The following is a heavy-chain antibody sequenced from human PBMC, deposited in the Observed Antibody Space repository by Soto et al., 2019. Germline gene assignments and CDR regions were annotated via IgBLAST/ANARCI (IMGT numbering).Heavy chain of an antibody. V-gene: IGHV5-10-1*01. D-gene: IGHD2-2*01. Sequence: GESLKISCKGSGYSFTSYWISWVRQMPGKGLEWMGRIDPSDSYTNYSPSFQGHVTISADKSISTAYLQWSSLKASDTATYYCARHTYCSSTSCYFGIWGQGTMVTVSS. CDR1: GYSFTSYW. J-gene: IGHJ3*02. CDR2: IDPSDSYT. CDR3: ARHTYCSSTSCYFGI.